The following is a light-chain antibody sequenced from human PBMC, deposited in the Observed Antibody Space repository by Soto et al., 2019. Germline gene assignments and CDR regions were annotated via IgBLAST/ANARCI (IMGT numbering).Light chain of an antibody. Sequence: EIVLTQSPATLYLSPGERATLSCRASQSINSYLAWYQQKPGQAPRLLIYDASNRATGIPARFSGSGSGTDFTLTISSLEPEDFAVYYCQQRTNWPALTFGGGTMVEIK. CDR3: QQRTNWPALT. CDR1: QSINSY. CDR2: DAS. V-gene: IGKV3-11*01. J-gene: IGKJ4*01.